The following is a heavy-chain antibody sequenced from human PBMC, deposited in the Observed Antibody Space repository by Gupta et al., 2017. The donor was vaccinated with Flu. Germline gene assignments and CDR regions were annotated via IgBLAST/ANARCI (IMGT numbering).Heavy chain of an antibody. V-gene: IGHV4-59*01. J-gene: IGHJ2*01. CDR3: AGLSGLYWYFDV. Sequence: QVQLLESGPGLVKPSETLSLTCTVSGDSISSYYWSWIRQPPGRGLEWIGYNHYSGSTHYNPSLKSRVTISLDTSKNQISLQLRSVSAADTAVYYCAGLSGLYWYFDVWGRGTLGTVSS. CDR2: NHYSGST. CDR1: GDSISSYY. D-gene: IGHD2-15*01.